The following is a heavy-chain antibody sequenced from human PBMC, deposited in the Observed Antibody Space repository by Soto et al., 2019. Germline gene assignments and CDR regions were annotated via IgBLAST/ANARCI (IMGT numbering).Heavy chain of an antibody. D-gene: IGHD1-26*01. V-gene: IGHV3-30-3*01. Sequence: QVQLVESGGGVVQPGRSLRLSCAASGFTFSSYAMHWVRQAPGKGLEWVAVISYDGTNKYYADSVKGRFTISRDNSKNXLYLQMNSLRAEDTAVYYCARGNIGGYYYYYGMDVWGQGTTVTVSS. CDR2: ISYDGTNK. CDR3: ARGNIGGYYYYYGMDV. J-gene: IGHJ6*02. CDR1: GFTFSSYA.